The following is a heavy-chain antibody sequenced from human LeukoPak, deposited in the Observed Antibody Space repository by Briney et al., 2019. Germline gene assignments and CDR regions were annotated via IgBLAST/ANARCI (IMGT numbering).Heavy chain of an antibody. D-gene: IGHD5-18*01. CDR1: GFTFDDYA. CDR3: AKGRGYNYGYIFGYFDY. Sequence: GGSLRLSCAASGFTFDDYATHWVRQGPGKGLEWVPGISWNSGRIGYADSVKGRFTISRDNAKNSLYLQMNSLRAEDTALYYCAKGRGYNYGYIFGYFDYWGQGTLVTVSS. J-gene: IGHJ4*02. CDR2: ISWNSGRI. V-gene: IGHV3-9*01.